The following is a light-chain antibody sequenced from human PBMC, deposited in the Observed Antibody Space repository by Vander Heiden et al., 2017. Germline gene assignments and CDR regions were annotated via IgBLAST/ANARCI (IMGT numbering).Light chain of an antibody. CDR2: GAH. CDR3: QQFNNYPWT. Sequence: QLTQSPSSLSAFVGARVTLTCRASQAIDTFLAWYQQKPGEAPRLLIYGAHTLQSGVPSRFGGSRSGTDFTLTISSLQPEDSANYFCQQFNNYPWTFGRGTTVEIK. CDR1: QAIDTF. V-gene: IGKV1-9*01. J-gene: IGKJ1*01.